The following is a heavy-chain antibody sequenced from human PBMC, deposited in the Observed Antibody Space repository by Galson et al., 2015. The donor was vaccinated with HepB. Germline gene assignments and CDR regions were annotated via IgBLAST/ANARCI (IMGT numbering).Heavy chain of an antibody. CDR2: ISYDGSDR. CDR1: GFTFRSYA. Sequence: SLRLSCAASGFTFRSYAIHWVRQTPGKGLEWVALISYDGSDRYYVDSVKGRFTISRDNSKNTLYLQMNSLRPEDTAVYYCARREQWPAGRYGMDVWGQGTTVTVSS. D-gene: IGHD6-19*01. CDR3: ARREQWPAGRYGMDV. J-gene: IGHJ6*02. V-gene: IGHV3-30*04.